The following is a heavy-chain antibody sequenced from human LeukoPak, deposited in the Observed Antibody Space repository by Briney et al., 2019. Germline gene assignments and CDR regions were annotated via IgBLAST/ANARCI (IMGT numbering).Heavy chain of an antibody. CDR1: GFTFSSYA. CDR2: ISGSGGST. V-gene: IGHV3-23*01. Sequence: GGSLRLSCAASGFTFSSYAMSWVRQSPGKALEGVSAISGSGGSTYYADSVKGRFTIPRDNSKNTLYLQMNSLRADDTAVYYCAKGIQLWPKNFDYWGQGTLVIVSS. J-gene: IGHJ4*02. D-gene: IGHD5-18*01. CDR3: AKGIQLWPKNFDY.